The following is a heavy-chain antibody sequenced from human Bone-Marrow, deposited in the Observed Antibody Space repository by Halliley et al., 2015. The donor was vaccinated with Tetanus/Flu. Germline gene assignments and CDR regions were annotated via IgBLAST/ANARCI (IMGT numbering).Heavy chain of an antibody. Sequence: TLSLTCAVSGGAINSGGHYWSWIRQPPGKGLEWIGDIYYNGGTYYHPSLKSRVTISVDTSKNQFSLKVNSVTAADTAVYYCARTLYDSSGYSLNYFDYWGQGTLVTVSS. V-gene: IGHV4-30-4*01. CDR2: IYYNGGT. CDR3: ARTLYDSSGYSLNYFDY. J-gene: IGHJ4*02. D-gene: IGHD3-22*01. CDR1: GGAINSGGHY.